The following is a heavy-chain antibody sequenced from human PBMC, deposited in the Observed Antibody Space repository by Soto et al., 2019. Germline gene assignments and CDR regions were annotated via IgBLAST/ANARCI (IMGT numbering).Heavy chain of an antibody. CDR3: ARGAYYDFWSGYWAKLDYYYGMDV. CDR1: GYSFTSYW. CDR2: IYPGDSDT. V-gene: IGHV5-51*01. Sequence: GESLKISCKGSGYSFTSYWIGWVRQMPGKGLEWMGIIYPGDSDTRYSPSFQGQVTISADKSVSTAYLQWSSLKASDTAMYYCARGAYYDFWSGYWAKLDYYYGMDVWGQGTTVTVSS. D-gene: IGHD3-3*01. J-gene: IGHJ6*02.